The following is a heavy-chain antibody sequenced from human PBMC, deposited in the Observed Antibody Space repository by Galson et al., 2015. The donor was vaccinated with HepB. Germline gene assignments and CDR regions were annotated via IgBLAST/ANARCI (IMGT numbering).Heavy chain of an antibody. CDR3: ARPYDYVWGSYRPFGY. CDR1: GYTFTGYY. V-gene: IGHV1-2*04. J-gene: IGHJ4*02. CDR2: INPNSGGT. D-gene: IGHD3-16*02. Sequence: SVKVSCKASGYTFTGYYMHWVRQAPGQGLEWMGWINPNSGGTNYAQKFQGWVTMTRDTSISTAYMELSRLRSDDTAVYYCARPYDYVWGSYRPFGYWGQGTLVTVSS.